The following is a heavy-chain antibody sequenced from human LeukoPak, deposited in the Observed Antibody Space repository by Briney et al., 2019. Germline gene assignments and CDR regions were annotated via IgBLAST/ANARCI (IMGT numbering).Heavy chain of an antibody. CDR3: ARDRGERGSSWSLPAHGFDI. V-gene: IGHV1-69*05. CDR1: GGTFSSYA. D-gene: IGHD6-13*01. Sequence: SVKVSCKASGGTFSSYAINWVRQAPGQGPEWMGRIVPIFGTTNYAQKFQGRVTITTDESTSTAYMELSSLRSEDTAVYYCARDRGERGSSWSLPAHGFDIWGQGTMVTVSS. J-gene: IGHJ3*02. CDR2: IVPIFGTT.